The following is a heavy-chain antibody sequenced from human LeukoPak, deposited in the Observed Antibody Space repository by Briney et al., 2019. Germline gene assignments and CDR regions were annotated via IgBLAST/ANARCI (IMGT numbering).Heavy chain of an antibody. D-gene: IGHD2-8*02. V-gene: IGHV3-48*04. CDR1: GFTFSSYS. Sequence: GGSLRLSCAASGFTFSSYSMNWVRQAPGKGLEWVSYISSSSTIYYADSVKGRFTISRDNAKNSLYLQMNSLRAEDTAVYYCARSTGGYFDYWGQGTLVTVSS. CDR2: ISSSSTI. J-gene: IGHJ4*02. CDR3: ARSTGGYFDY.